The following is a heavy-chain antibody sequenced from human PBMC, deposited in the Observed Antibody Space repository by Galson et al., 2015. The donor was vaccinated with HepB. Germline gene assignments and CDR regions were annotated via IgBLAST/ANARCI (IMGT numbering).Heavy chain of an antibody. J-gene: IGHJ4*02. D-gene: IGHD3-16*01. CDR3: AKWGVWGVFEY. Sequence: SLRLSCAASGFTFSSYSMSWVRQAPRKGLEWVSAISASDAMTYYGDSMKGRFTISRDNSKNTVSLQMDSLRAEDTAVYYCAKWGVWGVFEYWGQGILVTVSS. V-gene: IGHV3-23*01. CDR1: GFTFSSYS. CDR2: ISASDAMT.